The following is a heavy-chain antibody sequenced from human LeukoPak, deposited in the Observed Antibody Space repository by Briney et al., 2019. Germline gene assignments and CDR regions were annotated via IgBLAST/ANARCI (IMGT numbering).Heavy chain of an antibody. CDR1: GFTFSDYY. Sequence: GGSLRLSCAASGFTFSDYYMSWIRQAPGKGLEWVSYISSSGSTIYYADSVKGRFTISRDNSKNTLYLQMNSLRAEDTAVYYCALPAAINGPPALVYWGQGTLVTVSS. CDR3: ALPAAINGPPALVY. J-gene: IGHJ4*02. CDR2: ISSSGSTI. V-gene: IGHV3-11*04. D-gene: IGHD2-2*01.